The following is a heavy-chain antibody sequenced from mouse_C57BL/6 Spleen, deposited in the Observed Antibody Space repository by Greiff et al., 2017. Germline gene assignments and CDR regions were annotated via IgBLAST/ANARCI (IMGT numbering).Heavy chain of an antibody. D-gene: IGHD3-2*02. Sequence: QVQLQQSGPGLVAPSQSLSITCTVSGFSLTSYGVDWVRQSPGKGLEWLGVIWGVGSTNYNSALKSRLSISKDNSKSQVFLKMNSLQTDDTAMYYCARQTAQDAMDYWGQGTSVTVSS. CDR1: GFSLTSYG. J-gene: IGHJ4*01. V-gene: IGHV2-6*01. CDR3: ARQTAQDAMDY. CDR2: IWGVGST.